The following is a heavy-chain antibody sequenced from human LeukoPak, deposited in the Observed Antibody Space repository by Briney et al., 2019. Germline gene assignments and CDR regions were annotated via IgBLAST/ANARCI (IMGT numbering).Heavy chain of an antibody. Sequence: PGGSLRLSCAASGFTLSSYAMSWVRQAPGKGLEWVSAISGSGGSTYYADSVKGRFTISRDNSKNTLYLQMNSLRAEDTAVYYCAKLPRYSSSWYIDYWGQGTLVTVSS. J-gene: IGHJ4*02. CDR2: ISGSGGST. CDR3: AKLPRYSSSWYIDY. CDR1: GFTLSSYA. D-gene: IGHD6-13*01. V-gene: IGHV3-23*01.